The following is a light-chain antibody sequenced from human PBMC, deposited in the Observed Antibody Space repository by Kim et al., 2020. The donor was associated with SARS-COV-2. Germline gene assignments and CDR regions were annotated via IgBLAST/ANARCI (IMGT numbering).Light chain of an antibody. CDR2: AAS. J-gene: IGKJ1*01. CDR1: RGINNY. CDR3: QKYNTAPWT. Sequence: GGRVTITCRASRGINNYLAWYQQKPGKVPKLLIYAASTLHSGVPSRFSGSGAGTDFTLIISSLQPEDVATYYCQKYNTAPWTFGKGTKVDIK. V-gene: IGKV1-27*01.